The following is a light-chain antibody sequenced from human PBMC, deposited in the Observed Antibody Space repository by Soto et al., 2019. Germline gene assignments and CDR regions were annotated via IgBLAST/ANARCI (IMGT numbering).Light chain of an antibody. V-gene: IGKV1-12*01. CDR3: EKANCFPHT. Sequence: DIQMTQSPSSVSASVGDRVTITCRASQGIGSWLAWYQQKPGKAPKLLIYAASSLQSGVPSRFSGSRSGTDFTLTVSSLQPEGFATYYYEKANCFPHTFGQGTKLEIK. J-gene: IGKJ2*01. CDR2: AAS. CDR1: QGIGSW.